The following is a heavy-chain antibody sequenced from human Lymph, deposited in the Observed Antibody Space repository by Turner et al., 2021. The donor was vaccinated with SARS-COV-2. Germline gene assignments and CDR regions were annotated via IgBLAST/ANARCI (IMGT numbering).Heavy chain of an antibody. CDR1: GFTFSSYA. CDR3: GRSYSGSYSAYFDY. D-gene: IGHD1-26*01. V-gene: IGHV3-30*04. Sequence: QVQLVESGVGVVQPGRSLRLSCAASGFTFSSYAMHWVRQAPGKGLEWMAVISYDGSNKYYTDSVKGRFTISRDNSKNTLYLQMHSLRAEDTAVFYCGRSYSGSYSAYFDYWGQGTLVTVSS. CDR2: ISYDGSNK. J-gene: IGHJ4*02.